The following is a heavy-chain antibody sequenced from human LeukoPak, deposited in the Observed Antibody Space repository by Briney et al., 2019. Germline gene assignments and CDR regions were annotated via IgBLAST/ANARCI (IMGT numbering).Heavy chain of an antibody. J-gene: IGHJ4*02. D-gene: IGHD1-26*01. CDR3: AKVEWELRYFDY. V-gene: IGHV3-23*01. CDR2: ISGSGGST. CDR1: GFTFSSYA. Sequence: GGSLRLSCAASGFTFSSYAMSWVRQAPGKGLEWVSAISGSGGSTYYADSVKGRFTISRDNSKNTLYLQMNSLRAEDTAVHYCAKVEWELRYFDYWGQGTLVTVSS.